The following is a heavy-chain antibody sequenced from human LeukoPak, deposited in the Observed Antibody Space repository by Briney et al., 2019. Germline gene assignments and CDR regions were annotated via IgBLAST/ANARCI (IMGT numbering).Heavy chain of an antibody. CDR3: ARYEDVFDY. J-gene: IGHJ4*02. CDR1: GGSISSGDYH. Sequence: SETLSLTCTVSGGSISSGDYHWSWVRQPPGKGLEWIGYIYNSEYTYYNPSLKSRVTISVDTSKNQFSLKLSSVTAADTAVYYCARYEDVFDYWGQGTLVTVSS. V-gene: IGHV4-30-4*01. CDR2: IYNSEYT. D-gene: IGHD3-16*01.